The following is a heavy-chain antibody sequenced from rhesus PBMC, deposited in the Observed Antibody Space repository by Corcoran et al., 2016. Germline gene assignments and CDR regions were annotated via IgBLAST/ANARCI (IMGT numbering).Heavy chain of an antibody. J-gene: IGHJ4*01. CDR3: ARGYCTSTTCYLDY. CDR1: GGSISGYY. V-gene: IGHV4-73*01. D-gene: IGHD2-2*01. Sequence: QVKLQQWGEGLVKPSETLSLTCAVYGGSISGYYWSWIRQPPGKGLEWSGNSDGNRSTTNYNPSLKNRVTISKDTSKNQFSLKLSSVTAADTAVYYCARGYCTSTTCYLDYWGQGVLVTVSS. CDR2: SDGNRSTT.